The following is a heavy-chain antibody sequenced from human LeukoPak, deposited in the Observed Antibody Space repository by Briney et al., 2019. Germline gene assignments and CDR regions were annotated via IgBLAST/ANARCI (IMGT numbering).Heavy chain of an antibody. CDR3: AKAPVGHCSGGSCYPFDY. CDR2: ISGGGDST. D-gene: IGHD2-15*01. Sequence: GGSLRLSCAASGFTFSSYAMSWVRQAPGKGLEWVSAISGGGDSTGYADSVKGRFTISRDNPKNTLYLQMNSLRAEDTAVYYCAKAPVGHCSGGSCYPFDYWGQGTLVTVSS. V-gene: IGHV3-23*01. J-gene: IGHJ4*02. CDR1: GFTFSSYA.